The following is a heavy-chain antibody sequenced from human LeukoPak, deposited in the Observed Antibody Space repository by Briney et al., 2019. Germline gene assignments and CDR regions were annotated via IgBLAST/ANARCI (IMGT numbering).Heavy chain of an antibody. Sequence: ASVKVSCKASGYTFTSYGISWVRQAPGQGLEWMGWISAYNGNTNYAQKLQGRVTMTTDTSTSTAYMELRSLRSDDTAVYYCVRDYYDSSRPYGMDVWGQGTTVTVSS. CDR3: VRDYYDSSRPYGMDV. CDR1: GYTFTSYG. D-gene: IGHD3-22*01. J-gene: IGHJ6*02. V-gene: IGHV1-18*01. CDR2: ISAYNGNT.